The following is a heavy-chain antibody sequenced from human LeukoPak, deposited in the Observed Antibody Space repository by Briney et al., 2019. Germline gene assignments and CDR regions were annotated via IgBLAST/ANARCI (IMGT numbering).Heavy chain of an antibody. V-gene: IGHV4-39*01. CDR3: ARHEVNPNFDY. J-gene: IGHJ4*02. CDR2: IYYSGST. CDR1: GGSITINNYY. Sequence: PSETLSLTCTVSGGSITINNYYWAWIRQPPGQGLEWIGSIYYSGSTYYSPSLESRVIISVDTSKNQFSLNLISVTAADTAVYYCARHEVNPNFDYWGQGTLVTVSS.